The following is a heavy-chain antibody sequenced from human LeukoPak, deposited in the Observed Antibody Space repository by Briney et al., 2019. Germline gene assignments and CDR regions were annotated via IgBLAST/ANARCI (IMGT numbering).Heavy chain of an antibody. CDR1: GFAFSGYW. D-gene: IGHD1-26*01. Sequence: GGSLRLSCAASGFAFSGYWMSWIRQAPGKGLEWVANIKQDASEEYYVDSVKGRFTISRDNAKNSLYLQMNSLRAEDTAVYYCVRDRGRASVDYWGQGTLVTVSS. CDR3: VRDRGRASVDY. J-gene: IGHJ4*02. V-gene: IGHV3-7*01. CDR2: IKQDASEE.